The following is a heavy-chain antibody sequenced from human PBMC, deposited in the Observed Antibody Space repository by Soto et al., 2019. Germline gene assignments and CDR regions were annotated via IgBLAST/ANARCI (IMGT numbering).Heavy chain of an antibody. V-gene: IGHV1-3*01. CDR2: INAVNGNT. J-gene: IGHJ6*03. CDR3: ARGAENYYSYYSMDV. CDR1: GYTFTSYA. Sequence: ASVKVSCKASGYTFTSYAMHWVRQAPGQRLEWMGWINAVNGNTRYSQRLQGRITITRDSSASTAHMELSTLRSEDTAVYYCARGAENYYSYYSMDVWGKGTTVTVSS.